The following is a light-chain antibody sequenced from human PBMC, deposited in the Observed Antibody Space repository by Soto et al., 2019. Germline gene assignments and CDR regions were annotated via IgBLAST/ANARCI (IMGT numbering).Light chain of an antibody. CDR2: GAS. CDR1: QSVSSSY. CDR3: QQYHRSPLT. V-gene: IGKV3-20*01. J-gene: IGKJ4*01. Sequence: EIVLTQSPGTLSLSPGERATLSCRASQSVSSSYFAWYQQRPGQALRLLIYGASSRATGIPDRFSGSGSGTDFTLTISRLEPEDFAVYYCQQYHRSPLTFGGGTKVEIK.